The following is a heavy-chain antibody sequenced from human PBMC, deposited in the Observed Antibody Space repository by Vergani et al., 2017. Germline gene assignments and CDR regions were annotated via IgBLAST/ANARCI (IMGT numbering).Heavy chain of an antibody. CDR1: GFTFDDYG. V-gene: IGHV3-20*04. CDR2: INWNGGST. J-gene: IGHJ4*02. D-gene: IGHD3-16*02. Sequence: EVQLVESGGGVVRPGGSLRLSCAASGFTFDDYGMSWVRQAPGKGLEWVSGINWNGGSTGYADSVKGRFTISRDNAKNSLYLQMNSLRAEDTALYYCARGGRMIGLRLGELSLLGYWGQGTLVTVSS. CDR3: ARGGRMIGLRLGELSLLGY.